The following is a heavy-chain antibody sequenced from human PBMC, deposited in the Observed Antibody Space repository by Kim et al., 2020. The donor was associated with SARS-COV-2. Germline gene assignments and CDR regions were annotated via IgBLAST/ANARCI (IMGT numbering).Heavy chain of an antibody. J-gene: IGHJ6*03. Sequence: ASVKVSCKASGYTFTSYDINWVRQATGQGLEWMGWMNPNSGNTGYAQKFQGRVTMTRNTSISTAYMELSSLRSEDTAVYYCARGSYEGYYYYYYMDVWGKGTTVTVSS. V-gene: IGHV1-8*01. CDR2: MNPNSGNT. CDR3: ARGSYEGYYYYYYMDV. CDR1: GYTFTSYD. D-gene: IGHD5-12*01.